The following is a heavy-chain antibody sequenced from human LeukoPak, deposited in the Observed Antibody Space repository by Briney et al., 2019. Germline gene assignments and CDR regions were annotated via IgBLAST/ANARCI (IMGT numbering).Heavy chain of an antibody. CDR1: GGTFSSHV. D-gene: IGHD6-13*01. CDR2: IIPIFGTT. J-gene: IGHJ1*01. CDR3: AGASAPEYFQH. Sequence: SVKVSCKASGGTFSSHVISWVRQAPGQGLEWMGGIIPIFGTTNYAQKFQGRVTITADESTSTVYMELSSLRSEDTAIYHCAGASAPEYFQHWGQGTLVTVSS. V-gene: IGHV1-69*13.